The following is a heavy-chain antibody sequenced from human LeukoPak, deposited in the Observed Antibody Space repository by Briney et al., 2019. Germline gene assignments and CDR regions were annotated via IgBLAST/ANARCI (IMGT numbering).Heavy chain of an antibody. CDR1: GGSISSSSYY. V-gene: IGHV4-39*07. D-gene: IGHD5-24*01. J-gene: IGHJ4*02. CDR2: IYYSGST. Sequence: SETLSLTCTVSGGSISSSSYYWGWIRQPPGKGLEWIGSIYYSGSTYYNPSLKSRVTISVDTSKNQFSLKLSSVTAADTAVYYCASLSRRDGYLFDYWGQGTLVTVSS. CDR3: ASLSRRDGYLFDY.